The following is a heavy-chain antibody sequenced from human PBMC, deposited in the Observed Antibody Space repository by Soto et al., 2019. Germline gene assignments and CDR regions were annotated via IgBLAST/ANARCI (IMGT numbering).Heavy chain of an antibody. J-gene: IGHJ6*02. CDR2: IWYDGGSK. V-gene: IGHV3-33*01. CDR3: ARVTDTVMVIPGHYYYGMDV. D-gene: IGHD5-18*01. CDR1: GFTFSSYG. Sequence: GGSLRLSCAASGFTFSSYGMHWVRQVPGRGLEWVAIIWYDGGSKYYADSVKGRFTISRDNSKNTLYLQMNSLRGEDTAVYYCARVTDTVMVIPGHYYYGMDVWGQGTTVTVSS.